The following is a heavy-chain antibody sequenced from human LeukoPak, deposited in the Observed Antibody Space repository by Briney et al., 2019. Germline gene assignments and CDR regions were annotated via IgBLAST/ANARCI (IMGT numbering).Heavy chain of an antibody. J-gene: IGHJ3*02. CDR3: ARVMYSSGPSDAFDI. D-gene: IGHD6-19*01. CDR1: GYTFTSYG. Sequence: ASVKVSCKASGYTFTSYGISWVRQAPGQGLEWMGWISAYNGNTNYAQKLRGRVTMTTDTSMSTAYMELRGLRSDDTAVYYCARVMYSSGPSDAFDIWGQGTMVTVSS. V-gene: IGHV1-18*01. CDR2: ISAYNGNT.